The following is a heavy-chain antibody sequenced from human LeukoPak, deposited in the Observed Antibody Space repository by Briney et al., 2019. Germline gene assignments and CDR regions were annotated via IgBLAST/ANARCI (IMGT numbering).Heavy chain of an antibody. CDR1: GYTFTSYG. CDR2: ISAYNGNT. J-gene: IGHJ4*02. V-gene: IGHV1-18*01. D-gene: IGHD5-18*01. Sequence: ASVKVSCKATGYTFTSYGISWVRQAPGQGLEWMGWISAYNGNTKYAQKLQGRATMTTDTSTSTAYMELRSLRSDDTAVYYCARVGTPTLYSYGHFDYWGQGTLVTVSS. CDR3: ARVGTPTLYSYGHFDY.